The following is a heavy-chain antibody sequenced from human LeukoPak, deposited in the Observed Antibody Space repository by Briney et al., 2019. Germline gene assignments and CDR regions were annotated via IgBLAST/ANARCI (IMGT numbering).Heavy chain of an antibody. D-gene: IGHD3-10*01. Sequence: PGGSLRLSCAASGFTFSSYSMNWVRQAPGKGLEWVSSISSSSSYIYYADSVKGRFTISRDNAKNSLYLQMNSLRDADTAVYYCARDRSGSYSFDPWGQGTLVTVSS. CDR1: GFTFSSYS. J-gene: IGHJ5*02. CDR2: ISSSSSYI. CDR3: ARDRSGSYSFDP. V-gene: IGHV3-21*04.